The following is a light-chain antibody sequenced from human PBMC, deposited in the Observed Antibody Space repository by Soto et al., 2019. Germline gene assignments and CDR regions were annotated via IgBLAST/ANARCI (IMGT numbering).Light chain of an antibody. V-gene: IGLV1-44*01. CDR1: SSSIGSNT. Sequence: QSVLTQPPSASGTPGQRVSISCSGSSSSIGSNTVSWYQQLLGTAPKLLIYSNNQRPSGVPDRFSGSKSGTSASLAISGLQSEDEADYYCAAWDDSLNGWVFGGGTKLTVL. CDR3: AAWDDSLNGWV. J-gene: IGLJ3*02. CDR2: SNN.